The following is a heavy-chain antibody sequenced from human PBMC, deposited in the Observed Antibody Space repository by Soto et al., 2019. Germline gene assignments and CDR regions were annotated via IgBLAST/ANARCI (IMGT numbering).Heavy chain of an antibody. CDR2: ISPSTSHI. CDR3: SGCSGGACHQNYGMDV. CDR1: GFTFSSCT. V-gene: IGHV3-21*01. D-gene: IGHD2-15*01. Sequence: EVHLVESGGGLVKPGGSLRLSCAVSGFTFSSCTMNWVRQAPGKGLEWVSSISPSTSHIYYADSVKGRFTISRDNAKNSRFLEMNGLRAEGTAVYSCSGCSGGACHQNYGMDVWGQGTTVTVSS. J-gene: IGHJ6*02.